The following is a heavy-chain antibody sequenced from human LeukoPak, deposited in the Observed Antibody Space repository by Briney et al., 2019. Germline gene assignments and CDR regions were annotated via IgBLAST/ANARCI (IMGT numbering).Heavy chain of an antibody. D-gene: IGHD5-18*01. J-gene: IGHJ4*02. Sequence: SETLSLTCAVYGGSFSGYYWSWIRQPPGKGLEWIGEINHSGSTNYNPSLKSRVTISVDTSKNQFSLKLSSVTATDTAVYYCATRLDTAMVLSDYWGQGTLVTVSS. CDR1: GGSFSGYY. CDR3: ATRLDTAMVLSDY. CDR2: INHSGST. V-gene: IGHV4-34*01.